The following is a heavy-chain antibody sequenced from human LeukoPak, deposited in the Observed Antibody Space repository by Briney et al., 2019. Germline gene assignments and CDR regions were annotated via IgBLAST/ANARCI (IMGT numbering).Heavy chain of an antibody. V-gene: IGHV1-18*01. CDR3: ARDLRALGATYFDY. Sequence: GASVKVSCKASGYTFTSYGISWVRQTPGQGLEWMGWISAYNGNTNYAQKLQGRVTMTTDTSTSTAYMELSRLRSDDTAVYYCARDLRALGATYFDYWGQGTLVTVSS. D-gene: IGHD1-26*01. CDR1: GYTFTSYG. J-gene: IGHJ4*02. CDR2: ISAYNGNT.